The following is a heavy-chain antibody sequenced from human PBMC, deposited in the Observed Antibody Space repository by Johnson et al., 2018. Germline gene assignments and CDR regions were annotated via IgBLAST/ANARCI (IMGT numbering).Heavy chain of an antibody. CDR1: EFTFSNSG. D-gene: IGHD5-24*01. Sequence: QVQLVQSGGGVVQPGRSLRLSCAASEFTFSNSGMHWVRQAPGKGLEWVALISFDCSNKYYADSVKGRFTISRDNSKNTLYLQMNSLRGEDTAVYFCARDRGDGYTYHYGMDVCGQCTTVTVSS. V-gene: IGHV3-33*08. CDR2: ISFDCSNK. J-gene: IGHJ6*02. CDR3: ARDRGDGYTYHYGMDV.